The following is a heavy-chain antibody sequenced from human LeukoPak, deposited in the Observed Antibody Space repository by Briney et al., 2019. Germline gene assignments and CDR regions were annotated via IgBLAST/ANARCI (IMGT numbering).Heavy chain of an antibody. D-gene: IGHD3-22*01. V-gene: IGHV1-2*02. Sequence: GASVKVSCKASGYTFTGYYMRWVRQAPGQGLEWMGWINPNSGGTNYTQKFQGRVTMTRDTSISTAYMVLSRLRSDDTAAYYCARDDSSGSLIDYWGQGTLVTVSS. CDR3: ARDDSSGSLIDY. CDR1: GYTFTGYY. J-gene: IGHJ4*02. CDR2: INPNSGGT.